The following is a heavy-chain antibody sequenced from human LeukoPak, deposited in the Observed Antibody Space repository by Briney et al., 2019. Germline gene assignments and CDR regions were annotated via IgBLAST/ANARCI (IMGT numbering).Heavy chain of an antibody. Sequence: SETLSLTCTVSGGSINSYYWSWIRQPPGKGLGCIGYIYGSGSINYNPSLKSRVTISVDTSKNQFSLKLSSVTAADTAVYYCARHDSSGPYNAFDIWGQGTMVTVSS. CDR1: GGSINSYY. V-gene: IGHV4-59*08. CDR2: IYGSGSI. D-gene: IGHD3-22*01. J-gene: IGHJ3*02. CDR3: ARHDSSGPYNAFDI.